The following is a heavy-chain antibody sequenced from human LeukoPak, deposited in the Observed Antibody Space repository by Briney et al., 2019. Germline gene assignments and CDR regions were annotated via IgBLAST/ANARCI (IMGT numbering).Heavy chain of an antibody. Sequence: EASVKVSCKASGYTFTGYYMHWVRQAPGQGLEWMGWINPNSGGTNYAQKFQGRVTMTRDTSIGTAYMELSRLRSDDTAVYYCARDLGYCSSTSCYTRYYYGMDVWGQGTTVTVSS. V-gene: IGHV1-2*02. CDR2: INPNSGGT. CDR1: GYTFTGYY. D-gene: IGHD2-2*02. J-gene: IGHJ6*02. CDR3: ARDLGYCSSTSCYTRYYYGMDV.